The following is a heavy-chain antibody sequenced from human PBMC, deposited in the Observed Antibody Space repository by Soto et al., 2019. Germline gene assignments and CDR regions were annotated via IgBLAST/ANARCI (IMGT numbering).Heavy chain of an antibody. V-gene: IGHV3-23*01. CDR1: GFTFRNYA. CDR2: ISVGGGST. D-gene: IGHD6-13*01. CDR3: ARGLETAGLVLDY. J-gene: IGHJ4*02. Sequence: LRLSCAASGFTFRNYAMSWVRQAPGKGLEWVSTISVGGGSTFYADPVKGRFTISRDNSKNTLFLQMSSLRAEDTAVYYCARGLETAGLVLDYWGQGTLVTVSS.